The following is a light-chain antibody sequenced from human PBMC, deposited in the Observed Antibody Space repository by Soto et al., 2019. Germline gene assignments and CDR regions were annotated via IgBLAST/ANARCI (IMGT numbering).Light chain of an antibody. CDR2: WAS. J-gene: IGKJ1*01. Sequence: DIVMTQSPDSLAVSLGERATINCKSSQSVLYSSNNKNYFAWYQQKPGQPPEPLIYWASTRKSGVPDRFSGSGSGTDFTLTITSLQAEDVAVYYCQQYYSTPQTFGQGTKVEIK. CDR1: QSVLYSSNNKNY. CDR3: QQYYSTPQT. V-gene: IGKV4-1*01.